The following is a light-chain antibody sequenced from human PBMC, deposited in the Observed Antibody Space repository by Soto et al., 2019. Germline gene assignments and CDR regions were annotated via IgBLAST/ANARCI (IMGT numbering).Light chain of an antibody. CDR1: SSNIGNNY. Sequence: QSVLTQPPSVSAAPGQKVTISCSGSSSNIGNNYVSWYQQHPGKAPKLMIYEVSNRPSGVSNRFSGSKSGNTASLTISGLQAEDEADYYCSSYTSSSTLFYVFGTGTKVTVL. J-gene: IGLJ1*01. V-gene: IGLV2-14*01. CDR2: EVS. CDR3: SSYTSSSTLFYV.